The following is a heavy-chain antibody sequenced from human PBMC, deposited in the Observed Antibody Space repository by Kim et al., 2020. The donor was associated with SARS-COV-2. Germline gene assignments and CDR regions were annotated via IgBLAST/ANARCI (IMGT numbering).Heavy chain of an antibody. V-gene: IGHV4-59*01. D-gene: IGHD1-1*01. Sequence: NPSLKSRVTISVDTSKNQFSLKLSSVTAADTAVYYCAREYNWNHHDAFDIWGQGTMVTVSS. CDR3: AREYNWNHHDAFDI. J-gene: IGHJ3*02.